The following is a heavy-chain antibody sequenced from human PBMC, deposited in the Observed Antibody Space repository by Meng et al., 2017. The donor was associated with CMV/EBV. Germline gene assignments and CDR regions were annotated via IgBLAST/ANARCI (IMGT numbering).Heavy chain of an antibody. CDR3: ARESRGPRITGTDY. D-gene: IGHD1-20*01. CDR2: ISSSSSYI. CDR1: GFTFSSYE. Sequence: GGSLRLSCAASGFTFSSYEMNWVRQAPGKGLEWVSYISSSSSYIYYADSVKGRFTISRDNAKNSLYLQMNSLRAEDTAVYYCARESRGPRITGTDYWGQGTLVTVSS. J-gene: IGHJ4*02. V-gene: IGHV3-21*05.